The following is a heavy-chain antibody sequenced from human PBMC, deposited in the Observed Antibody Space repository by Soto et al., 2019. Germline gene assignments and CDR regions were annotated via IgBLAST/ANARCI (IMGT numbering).Heavy chain of an antibody. CDR3: AGSERLDTAMVPTGWDYYMDV. CDR1: GGSISSYY. J-gene: IGHJ6*03. CDR2: IYYSGST. D-gene: IGHD5-18*01. Sequence: PSETLSLTCTVSGGSISSYYWSWIRQPPGKGLEWIGYIYYSGSTNYNPSLKSRVTISVDTSKNQFSLKLSSVTAADTAVYYCAGSERLDTAMVPTGWDYYMDVWGKGTTVTVSS. V-gene: IGHV4-59*01.